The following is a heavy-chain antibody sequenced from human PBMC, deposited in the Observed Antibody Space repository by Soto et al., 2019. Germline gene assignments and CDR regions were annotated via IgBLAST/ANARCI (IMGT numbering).Heavy chain of an antibody. Sequence: SLTCAVYGGSFSGYYWSWIRQPPGKGLEWIGEINHSGSTNYSPSLKSRLTITKDTSKNQVILTVTNTDPVDTATYYCAHRPDDSGYFDYWGQGALVTVSS. CDR1: GGSFSGYY. D-gene: IGHD3-22*01. J-gene: IGHJ4*02. CDR3: AHRPDDSGYFDY. CDR2: INHSGST. V-gene: IGHV4-34*01.